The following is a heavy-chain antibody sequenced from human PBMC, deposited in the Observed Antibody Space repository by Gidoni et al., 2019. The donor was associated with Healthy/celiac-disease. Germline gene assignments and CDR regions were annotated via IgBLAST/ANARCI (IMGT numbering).Heavy chain of an antibody. CDR3: ARERWLQLQYYYYYYGMDV. CDR1: VGSISSSSYY. Sequence: QLQLQESGPGLVKPSETLSLTCTVSVGSISSSSYYWGWIRQPPGKGLEWIGSIYYSGSTYYNPSLKSRVTISVDTSKNQFSLKLSSVTAADTAVYYCARERWLQLQYYYYYYGMDVWGQGTTVTVSS. D-gene: IGHD5-12*01. V-gene: IGHV4-39*01. J-gene: IGHJ6*02. CDR2: IYYSGST.